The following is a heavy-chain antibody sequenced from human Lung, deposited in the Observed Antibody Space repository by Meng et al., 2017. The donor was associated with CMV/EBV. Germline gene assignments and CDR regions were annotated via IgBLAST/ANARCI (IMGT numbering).Heavy chain of an antibody. D-gene: IGHD6-13*01. V-gene: IGHV1-8*03. CDR1: GYTFSSYD. CDR2: MDPNSGNT. J-gene: IGHJ4*02. CDR3: ARARIAALLAFDH. Sequence: KASGYTFSSYDINWVRQATGLGLEWIGWMDPNSGNTGYAQKFQGRVTFTRNTSISTAYMELSSLRSEDTAVYYCARARIAALLAFDHWGQGTLVTVSS.